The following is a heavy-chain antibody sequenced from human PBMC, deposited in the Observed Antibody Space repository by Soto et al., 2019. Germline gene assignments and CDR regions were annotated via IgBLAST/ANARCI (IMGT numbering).Heavy chain of an antibody. J-gene: IGHJ4*02. Sequence: QVQLQESGPGLVKPSQTLSLTCTVSGGSISSGGYYWSWIRQHPGKGLEWIGYIYYSGSTYYNPSLKCRVTLSVDMSKNQFSLKLSSVTAADTAVYYCARDEGGTTAIGGWGQGTLVTVSS. CDR1: GGSISSGGYY. D-gene: IGHD1-26*01. V-gene: IGHV4-31*03. CDR2: IYYSGST. CDR3: ARDEGGTTAIGG.